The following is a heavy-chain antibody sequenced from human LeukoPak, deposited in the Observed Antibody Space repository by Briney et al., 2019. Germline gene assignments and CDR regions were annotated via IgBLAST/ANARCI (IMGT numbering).Heavy chain of an antibody. Sequence: GGSLRLSGAASGFTYSSYSMNWVRQAPGKGLEWVSYISSSSSTIYYADSVKGRFTISRDNAKNSLYLQMNSLRAEDTAVYYCAKPDLWFGELLPFDYWGQGTLVTVSS. V-gene: IGHV3-48*04. CDR3: AKPDLWFGELLPFDY. D-gene: IGHD3-10*01. CDR2: ISSSSSTI. J-gene: IGHJ4*02. CDR1: GFTYSSYS.